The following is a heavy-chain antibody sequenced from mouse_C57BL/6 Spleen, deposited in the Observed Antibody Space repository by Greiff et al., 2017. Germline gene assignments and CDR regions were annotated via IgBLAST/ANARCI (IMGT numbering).Heavy chain of an antibody. J-gene: IGHJ1*03. Sequence: VQLQQSGAELARPGASVKLSCKASGYTFTSYGISWVKQRTGQGLEWIGEIYPRSGNTYYNEKFKGKATLTPDKSSSTAYMELRSLTSEDSAVYFCARHWDEDWYFDVWGTGTTVTVSS. V-gene: IGHV1-81*01. D-gene: IGHD4-1*01. CDR3: ARHWDEDWYFDV. CDR1: GYTFTSYG. CDR2: IYPRSGNT.